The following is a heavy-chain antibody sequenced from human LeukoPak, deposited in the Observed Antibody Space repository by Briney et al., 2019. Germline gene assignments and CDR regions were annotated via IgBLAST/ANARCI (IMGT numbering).Heavy chain of an antibody. CDR3: ARGLLWFGEPFLGMDV. CDR1: GFTFSSYE. J-gene: IGHJ6*02. V-gene: IGHV3-48*03. D-gene: IGHD3-10*01. CDR2: ISSSGSTI. Sequence: PGGSLRLSCAASGFTFSSYEMNWVRQAPGKGLEWVSYISSSGSTIYYADSVKGRFTISRDNAKNSLYLQMNSLRAEDTAVYYCARGLLWFGEPFLGMDVWGQGTTVTVSS.